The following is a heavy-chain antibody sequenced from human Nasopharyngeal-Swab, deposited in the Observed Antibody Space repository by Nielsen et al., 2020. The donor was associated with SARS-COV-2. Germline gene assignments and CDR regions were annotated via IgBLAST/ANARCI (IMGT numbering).Heavy chain of an antibody. D-gene: IGHD6-19*01. V-gene: IGHV3-15*01. Sequence: GESLKISCATSGFTFSKAWMSWVRQAPGKGPEWVGRIKSRAAGGTTGYAATVIGRFTVSSDDSESTLYLQMSSLKTEDTAVYYCTTYSSGWLWGKGTTVTVSS. J-gene: IGHJ6*04. CDR1: GFTFSKAW. CDR3: TTYSSGWL. CDR2: IKSRAAGGTT.